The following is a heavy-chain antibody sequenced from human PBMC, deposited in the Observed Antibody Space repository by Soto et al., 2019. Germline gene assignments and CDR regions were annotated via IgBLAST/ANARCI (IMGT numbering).Heavy chain of an antibody. CDR3: AKDLAYSSSGNFDY. V-gene: IGHV3-30*18. CDR2: ISYDGSNK. Sequence: GGSLRLSCAASGFTFSTYGMHWVRQAPGKGLEWVAVISYDGSNKYYGDSVKGRFTISRDNSKNTLYLQMNSLRAEDTALYYCAKDLAYSSSGNFDYWGQGALVTVSS. J-gene: IGHJ4*02. CDR1: GFTFSTYG. D-gene: IGHD6-13*01.